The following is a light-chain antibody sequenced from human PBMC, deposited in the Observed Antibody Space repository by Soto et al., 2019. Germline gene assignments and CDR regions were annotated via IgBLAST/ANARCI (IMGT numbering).Light chain of an antibody. CDR1: ISDVGFYAR. Sequence: QSALTQPPSVSGSPGQSVTISCTGTISDVGFYARVSWYQQPPGTASKLLIYDVTNRPSGVPDRFSGSQSGKTASLTISGLQAGDEADYYCSSYTSSSTYVFGTGTKVTVL. CDR2: DVT. CDR3: SSYTSSSTYV. J-gene: IGLJ1*01. V-gene: IGLV2-18*02.